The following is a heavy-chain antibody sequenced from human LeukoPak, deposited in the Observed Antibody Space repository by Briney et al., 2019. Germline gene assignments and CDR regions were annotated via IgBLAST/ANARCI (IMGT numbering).Heavy chain of an antibody. J-gene: IGHJ5*02. D-gene: IGHD1-26*01. CDR3: ASLLHGNWFDP. Sequence: GESLKISCKGSGYTFTNYWIGWVRQMLGKGLEFMGIIYPGDSDTRYSPSFQGQVTISVDTSISTAYLQWSSLKASDTAMYYCASLLHGNWFDPWGQGTLVTVSS. V-gene: IGHV5-51*01. CDR2: IYPGDSDT. CDR1: GYTFTNYW.